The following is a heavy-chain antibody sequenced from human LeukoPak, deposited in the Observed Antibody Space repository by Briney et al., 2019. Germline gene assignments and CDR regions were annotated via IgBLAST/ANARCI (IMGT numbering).Heavy chain of an antibody. D-gene: IGHD3-22*01. CDR1: GFTFSNYA. CDR2: ISANGDTT. CDR3: VKDFWPARDGGGYYSPFEY. Sequence: PGRSLRLSCAASGFTFSNYAMNWVRQAPGKGLEWVSGISANGDTTYYVDSVRGRFTISRDNSKNSVFLQMNSLRDADTAVYYCVKDFWPARDGGGYYSPFEYWGEGTLVTVSS. J-gene: IGHJ4*02. V-gene: IGHV3-23*01.